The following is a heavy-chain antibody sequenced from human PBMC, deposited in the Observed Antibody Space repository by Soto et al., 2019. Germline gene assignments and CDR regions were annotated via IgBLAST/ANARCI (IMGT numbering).Heavy chain of an antibody. CDR1: GGSISSYY. V-gene: IGHV4-59*12. Sequence: PSETLSLTCTVSGGSISSYYWSWIRQPPGKGLEWIGYIYYSGSTNYNPSLKSRVTISVDTSKNQFSLKLSSVTAADTAVYYCARYYLDTGGYSNWFDPWGQGTLVTVSS. D-gene: IGHD2-8*02. J-gene: IGHJ5*02. CDR3: ARYYLDTGGYSNWFDP. CDR2: IYYSGST.